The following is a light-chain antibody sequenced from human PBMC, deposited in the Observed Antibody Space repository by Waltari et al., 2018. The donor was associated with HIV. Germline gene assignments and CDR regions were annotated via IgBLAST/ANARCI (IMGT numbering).Light chain of an antibody. CDR3: SSYTSSRTVV. CDR2: DVR. J-gene: IGLJ2*01. Sequence: QSALTQPASVSGSPGQSITLSCTGASSDVGRYNYVSWYPHHPGKAPKLIFYDVRYRPSGVSNRFSGSKSVTTASRTISGLQAEDEADYYCSSYTSSRTVVFGGGTKLTVL. CDR1: SSDVGRYNY. V-gene: IGLV2-14*03.